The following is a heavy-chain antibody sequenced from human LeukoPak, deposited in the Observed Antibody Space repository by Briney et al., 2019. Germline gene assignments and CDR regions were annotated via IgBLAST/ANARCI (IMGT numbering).Heavy chain of an antibody. CDR2: ISSSSSTI. CDR1: GFTFSSYG. J-gene: IGHJ4*02. D-gene: IGHD5-18*01. Sequence: GGSLRLSCAASGFTFSSYGMSWVRQAPGKGLEWVSYISSSSSTIYYADSVKGRFTISRDNAKNSLYLQMNNLRDDDTAVYYCARDRRYSYGSFFYWGQGTLVTVSS. V-gene: IGHV3-48*02. CDR3: ARDRRYSYGSFFY.